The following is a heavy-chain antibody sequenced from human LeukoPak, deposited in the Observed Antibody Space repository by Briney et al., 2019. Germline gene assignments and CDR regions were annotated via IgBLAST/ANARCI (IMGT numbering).Heavy chain of an antibody. Sequence: GASVKVSCKASGYTFSSYDINWVRQATGQGLEWMGWMNPNSGNTGYAQKFQGRVTMTRNTSISTAYMELSSLRSEDTAVYYCARGQKSALTYCSGTYAYYFDYWGQGTLVTVSS. CDR3: ARGQKSALTYCSGTYAYYFDY. J-gene: IGHJ4*02. CDR2: MNPNSGNT. D-gene: IGHD3-10*01. V-gene: IGHV1-8*01. CDR1: GYTFSSYD.